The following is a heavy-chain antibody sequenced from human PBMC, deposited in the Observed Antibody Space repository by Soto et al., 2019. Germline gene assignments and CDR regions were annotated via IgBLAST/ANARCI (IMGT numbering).Heavy chain of an antibody. Sequence: SETLSLTCVFSGGSISSGGYSWSWIRQPPGKGLEWIGYIYHSGSTYYNPSLKSRVTISVDRSKNQFSLKLSSVTAAGTAVYYCARVPAPWGQGTLVTVSS. CDR1: GGSISSGGYS. CDR2: IYHSGST. CDR3: ARVPAP. V-gene: IGHV4-30-2*01. J-gene: IGHJ5*02.